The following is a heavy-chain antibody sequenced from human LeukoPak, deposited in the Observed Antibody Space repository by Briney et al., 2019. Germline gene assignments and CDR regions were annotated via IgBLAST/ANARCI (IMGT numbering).Heavy chain of an antibody. D-gene: IGHD3-22*01. CDR2: ISNDGGGT. CDR3: AKGNSGYFADL. J-gene: IGHJ5*02. Sequence: GGSLRLSCSASGFIFNNYGLKWVRQAPGKGLEWVSAISNDGGGTTYADFVKGRFTISRDNSKNTLSLQMNSLRPEDTALYYCAKGNSGYFADLWGQGTVVTVSS. CDR1: GFIFNNYG. V-gene: IGHV3-23*01.